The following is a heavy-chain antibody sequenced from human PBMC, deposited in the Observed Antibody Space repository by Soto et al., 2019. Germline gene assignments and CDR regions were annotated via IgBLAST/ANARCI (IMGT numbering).Heavy chain of an antibody. Sequence: QVQLVESGGGVVQPGRSLRLSSAASGFTFSSYGMHWVRQAPGKGLEWVAVISYDGSNKYYADSVKGRFTISRDNSKNTLYLQMNSLRAEDTAVYYCAKGEGGSYFRRPFIDYWGQGTLVTVSS. CDR2: ISYDGSNK. J-gene: IGHJ4*02. V-gene: IGHV3-30*18. D-gene: IGHD1-26*01. CDR3: AKGEGGSYFRRPFIDY. CDR1: GFTFSSYG.